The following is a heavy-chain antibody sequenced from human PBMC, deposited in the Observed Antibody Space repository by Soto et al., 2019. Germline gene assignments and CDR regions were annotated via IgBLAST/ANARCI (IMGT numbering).Heavy chain of an antibody. J-gene: IGHJ5*02. CDR3: ARTWEWLGNWFDP. V-gene: IGHV1-3*01. Sequence: ASVKVSCTASGYTFTSYAMHWVRQAPGQRLEWMGWINAGNGNTKYSQKFQGRVTITRDTSASTAYMELSSLRSEDTAVYYCARTWEWLGNWFDPWGQGTLVTVSS. CDR1: GYTFTSYA. CDR2: INAGNGNT. D-gene: IGHD5-12*01.